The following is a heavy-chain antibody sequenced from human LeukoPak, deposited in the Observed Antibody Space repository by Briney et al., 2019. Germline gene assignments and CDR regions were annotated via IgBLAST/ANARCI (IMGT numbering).Heavy chain of an antibody. CDR3: ARDEGYATGFDRDY. CDR1: GGSISSGSYY. J-gene: IGHJ4*02. Sequence: SQTLSLTCTVSGGSISSGSYYWSWIRQPAGKGLEWIGSVYYSGSSFYSPSLKSRVTISVDMSKNQFSLRLNSVTAADTAVYYCARDEGYATGFDRDYWGQGTLVTVSS. V-gene: IGHV4-39*07. D-gene: IGHD1-1*01. CDR2: VYYSGSS.